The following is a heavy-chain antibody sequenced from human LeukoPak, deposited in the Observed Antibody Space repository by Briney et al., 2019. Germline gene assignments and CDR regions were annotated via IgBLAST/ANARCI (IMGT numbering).Heavy chain of an antibody. D-gene: IGHD6-13*01. CDR3: VRYSSSWEFDY. J-gene: IGHJ4*02. Sequence: SETLSLTCTVSGGSISSSSYYWGWIRQPPGKGLEWIGYIYYSGSTNYNPSLKSRVTISVDTSKNQFSLKLSSVTAADTAVYYCVRYSSSWEFDYWGQGTLVTVSS. V-gene: IGHV4-61*05. CDR2: IYYSGST. CDR1: GGSISSSSYY.